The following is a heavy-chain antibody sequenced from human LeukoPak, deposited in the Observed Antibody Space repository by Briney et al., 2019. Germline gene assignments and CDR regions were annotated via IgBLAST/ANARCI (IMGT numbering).Heavy chain of an antibody. CDR2: IIPLLGTP. D-gene: IGHD3-22*01. J-gene: IGHJ1*01. CDR1: GGTFNSFA. Sequence: SVNVSCKASGGTFNSFAISWVRQAPGQGLEWVGRIIPLLGTPDYAQKFQGRVTITSDKYTGTAYIELSSLRSEDTAMYYCARMKYFDSTGYSHAEYFQHWGQGTLVIVSS. CDR3: ARMKYFDSTGYSHAEYFQH. V-gene: IGHV1-69*04.